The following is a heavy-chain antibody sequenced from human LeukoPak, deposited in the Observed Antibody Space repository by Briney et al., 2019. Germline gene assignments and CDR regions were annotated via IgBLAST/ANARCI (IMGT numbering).Heavy chain of an antibody. CDR2: IIPIFGTA. CDR3: ASTAVVTAIGYYYYMDV. J-gene: IGHJ6*03. D-gene: IGHD2-21*02. V-gene: IGHV1-69*05. Sequence: ASVKVSCKASGGTFSSYAISWVRQAPGQGLEWMGGIIPIFGTANYAQKFQGRVTITTDESTSTAYMELSSLRSEDTAVYYCASTAVVTAIGYYYYMDVWGKGTTVTVSS. CDR1: GGTFSSYA.